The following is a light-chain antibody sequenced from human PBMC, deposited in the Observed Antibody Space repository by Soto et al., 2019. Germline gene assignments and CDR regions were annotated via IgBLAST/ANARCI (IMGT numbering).Light chain of an antibody. J-gene: IGKJ1*01. Sequence: DIQMTQSPSSVSASVGDRVTITCRASQAIDSWLAWYQQKPGEAPKLLIFTGSLLHSGVPPRFSGSGSGTDFTLTISXLQPEDFATYYCQQTLSFPPTFGQGTKVDIK. V-gene: IGKV1-12*01. CDR2: TGS. CDR3: QQTLSFPPT. CDR1: QAIDSW.